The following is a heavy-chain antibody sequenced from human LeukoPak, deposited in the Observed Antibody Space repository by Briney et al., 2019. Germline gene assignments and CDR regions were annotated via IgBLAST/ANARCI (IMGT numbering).Heavy chain of an antibody. CDR2: ISGSGGST. V-gene: IGHV3-23*01. CDR3: AKLPFWSGYYPDTDY. J-gene: IGHJ4*02. Sequence: PGGSLRLSCAASGFTFSSYAMSWVRQAPGKGLEWVSAISGSGGSTYYADSVKGRFTISRDNSKNTLYLQMNSLRAEDTAVYYCAKLPFWSGYYPDTDYWGQGTLVTVSS. D-gene: IGHD3-3*01. CDR1: GFTFSSYA.